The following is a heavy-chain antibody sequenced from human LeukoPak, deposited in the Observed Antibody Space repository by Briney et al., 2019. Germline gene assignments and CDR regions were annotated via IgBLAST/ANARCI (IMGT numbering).Heavy chain of an antibody. Sequence: GASVKVSCKASGYTFTGYYMHWVRQAPGQGLEWMGWISAYNGNTNYAQKLQGRVTMTTDTSTSTAYMELRSLRSDDTAVYYCAREGTFDWSLLAIDYWGQGTLVTVSS. CDR2: ISAYNGNT. CDR3: AREGTFDWSLLAIDY. V-gene: IGHV1-18*04. CDR1: GYTFTGYY. J-gene: IGHJ4*02. D-gene: IGHD3-9*01.